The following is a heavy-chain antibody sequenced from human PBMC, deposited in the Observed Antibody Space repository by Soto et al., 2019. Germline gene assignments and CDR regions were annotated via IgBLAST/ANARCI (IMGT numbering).Heavy chain of an antibody. V-gene: IGHV1-69*01. J-gene: IGHJ4*02. CDR2: IIPIFGTA. CDR1: VGTFSSYA. CDR3: AIQGMVVAATPFPLDY. Sequence: QVQLVQSGAEVKKPGSSVKVSCKASVGTFSSYAISWVRQAPGQGLEWMGGIIPIFGTANYAQKFQGRVTITADESTSTAYMELSSLRSEDTAVYYCAIQGMVVAATPFPLDYWGQGTLVTVSS. D-gene: IGHD2-15*01.